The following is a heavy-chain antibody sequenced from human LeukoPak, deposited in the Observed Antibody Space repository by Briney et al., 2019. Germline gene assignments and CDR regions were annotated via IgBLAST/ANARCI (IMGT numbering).Heavy chain of an antibody. V-gene: IGHV4-59*01. CDR2: VHNSGTT. D-gene: IGHD1-14*01. CDR1: GGPTSSYY. Sequence: PSETLSLTCTVSGGPTSSYYWSWIRQPPGKGPEWIGNVHNSGTTNYNPSLKSRVTILLDRAKNQFSLKLTSMTAADTAVYFCAVGPNHYYFDDWGQGTLVTVSS. CDR3: AVGPNHYYFDD. J-gene: IGHJ4*02.